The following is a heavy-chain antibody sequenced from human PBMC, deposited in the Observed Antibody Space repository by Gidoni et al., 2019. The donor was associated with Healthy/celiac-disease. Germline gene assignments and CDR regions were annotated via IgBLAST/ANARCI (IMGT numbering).Heavy chain of an antibody. CDR3: ASGAHARRSFVDAFDI. J-gene: IGHJ3*02. D-gene: IGHD6-13*01. Sequence: QVQLVQAGAEVKKPGASVKVSCKASGYTCTGYDRHWVRQAPGQGREWMGWINPNSGGTNYEQKLKGRVTMTRDTSISTAYMELSRLRSDDTAVYYCASGAHARRSFVDAFDIWGQGTMVTVSS. V-gene: IGHV1-2*02. CDR1: GYTCTGYD. CDR2: INPNSGGT.